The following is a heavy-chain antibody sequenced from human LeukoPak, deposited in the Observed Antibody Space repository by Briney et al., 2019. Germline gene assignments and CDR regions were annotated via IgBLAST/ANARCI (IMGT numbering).Heavy chain of an antibody. CDR2: ISDSGGNT. CDR3: AKRGVVIRVILVGFHKEAYYFDS. Sequence: GGSLRLSCAVSGITLSNYSMSWVRQAPGKGLEWVAGISDSGGNTNYADSVKGRFTISRDNPKNTLFLQMNSLRAEDTAVYFCAKRGVVIRVILVGFHKEAYYFDSWGQGALVTVSS. D-gene: IGHD3-22*01. J-gene: IGHJ4*02. V-gene: IGHV3-23*01. CDR1: GITLSNYS.